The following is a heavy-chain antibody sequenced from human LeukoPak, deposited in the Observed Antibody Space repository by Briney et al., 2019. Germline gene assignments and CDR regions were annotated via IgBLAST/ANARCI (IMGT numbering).Heavy chain of an antibody. CDR2: ISGSGGST. J-gene: IGHJ4*02. Sequence: HPGGSLRLSCAASGFTFSSYEMNWVRQAPGKGLEWVSAISGSGGSTYYADSVKGRFTISRDNSKNTLYLQMNSLRAEDTAVYYCAKDRKSIVVVVAATDWGQGTLVTVSS. D-gene: IGHD2-15*01. CDR3: AKDRKSIVVVVAATD. V-gene: IGHV3-23*01. CDR1: GFTFSSYE.